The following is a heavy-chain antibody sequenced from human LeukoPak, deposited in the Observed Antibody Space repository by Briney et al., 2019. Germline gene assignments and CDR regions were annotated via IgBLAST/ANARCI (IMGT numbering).Heavy chain of an antibody. V-gene: IGHV3-23*01. Sequence: GGSLRLSCAASGFTFSSYAMSWVRQAPGKGLEWVSLISGSGGTTYYADSVKGRFTISRDNSKNTLYLQMSSLRAEDTAVYYRAKDDCSGGSCYSSGNDAFDIWGQGTMVTVSS. CDR3: AKDDCSGGSCYSSGNDAFDI. CDR1: GFTFSSYA. D-gene: IGHD2-15*01. CDR2: ISGSGGTT. J-gene: IGHJ3*02.